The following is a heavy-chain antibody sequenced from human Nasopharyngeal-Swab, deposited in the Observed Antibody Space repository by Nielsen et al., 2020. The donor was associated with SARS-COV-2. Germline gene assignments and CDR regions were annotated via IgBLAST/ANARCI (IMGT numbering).Heavy chain of an antibody. V-gene: IGHV1-18*01. CDR1: GYTFTSYG. CDR2: ISAYNANT. Sequence: ASVKVSCKAFGYTFTSYGISWVRQAPGQGLEWMGWISAYNANTKNAQKLQGRVTMTTDTSTNTAYMELRSLRSDDTAAYYCVRDDRITSGSLFDYWGQGTLVTVSS. CDR3: VRDDRITSGSLFDY. J-gene: IGHJ4*02. D-gene: IGHD6-19*01.